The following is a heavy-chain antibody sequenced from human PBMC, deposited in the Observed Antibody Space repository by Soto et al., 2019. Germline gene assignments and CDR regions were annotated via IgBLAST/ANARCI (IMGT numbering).Heavy chain of an antibody. J-gene: IGHJ6*04. Sequence: PSETLSLTCAVSGGSISSFYWSWVRQPPGKGLEWIGHVYNGGSTNYNPSLQRRVTTSGEESKNQFSLKLRSVTAPDTAVYYCAGTLAVPPSDYHCCIDGWGTGTRVIVAS. CDR3: AGTLAVPPSDYHCCIDG. CDR2: VYNGGST. D-gene: IGHD6-19*01. CDR1: GGSISSFY. V-gene: IGHV4-59*01.